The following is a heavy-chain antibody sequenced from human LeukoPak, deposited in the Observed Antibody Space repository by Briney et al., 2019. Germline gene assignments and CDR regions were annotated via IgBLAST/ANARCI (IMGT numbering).Heavy chain of an antibody. CDR3: AREPGYSGYDSH. CDR2: INHSGST. Sequence: PSETLSLTCAVYGGSFSGYYWSWIRQPPGKGLEWIGEINHSGSTNYNPSLKSRVTISVDTSKNQFSLKLSSVTAADTAVYYCAREPGYSGYDSHWGQGTLVTVSS. V-gene: IGHV4-34*01. CDR1: GGSFSGYY. J-gene: IGHJ4*02. D-gene: IGHD5-12*01.